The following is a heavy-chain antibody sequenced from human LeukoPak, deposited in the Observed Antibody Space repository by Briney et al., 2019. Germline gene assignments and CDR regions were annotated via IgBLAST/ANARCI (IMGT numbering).Heavy chain of an antibody. J-gene: IGHJ4*02. Sequence: PSQTLSLTCTVSGGSISNSGGFYWSWIRQHPGNVLEWIGFISYRGSTYYNPSLKSRVSMSVDTSRSQFSLRLTSVTDEDTAVYYCARISQSSGGFYYWGQGSLVTVSS. CDR1: GGSISNSGGFY. CDR2: ISYRGST. D-gene: IGHD2-15*01. V-gene: IGHV4-31*02. CDR3: ARISQSSGGFYY.